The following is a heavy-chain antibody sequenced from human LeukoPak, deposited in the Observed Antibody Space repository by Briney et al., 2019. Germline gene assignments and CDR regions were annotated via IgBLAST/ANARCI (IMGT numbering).Heavy chain of an antibody. D-gene: IGHD3-22*01. V-gene: IGHV3-7*01. CDR2: IKDDGSRK. Sequence: GGSLRLSCAASGFTFSSYSMNWVRQAPGRGLEGVANIKDDGSRKHDVDSARGRFTISRDNAKNSLYLDMNSLRAEDTAVYYRARECIDGYYESSGYDLWGQGTLVTVSS. J-gene: IGHJ4*02. CDR1: GFTFSSYS. CDR3: ARECIDGYYESSGYDL.